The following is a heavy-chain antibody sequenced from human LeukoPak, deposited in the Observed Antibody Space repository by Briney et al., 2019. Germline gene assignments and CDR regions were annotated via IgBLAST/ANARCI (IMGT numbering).Heavy chain of an antibody. CDR1: GGSFSGYY. D-gene: IGHD3-10*01. Sequence: KPSETLSLTCAVYGGSFSGYYWSWIRQPPGKGLEWIGEINHSGSTNYNPSLKSRVTISVDTSKNQFSLKLSSVTAADTAVYYCARRRVWFGELLHYFDYWGQGILVTVSS. J-gene: IGHJ4*02. CDR3: ARRRVWFGELLHYFDY. CDR2: INHSGST. V-gene: IGHV4-34*01.